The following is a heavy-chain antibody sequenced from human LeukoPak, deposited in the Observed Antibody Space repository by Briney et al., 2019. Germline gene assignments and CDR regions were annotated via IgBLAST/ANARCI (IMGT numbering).Heavy chain of an antibody. J-gene: IGHJ4*02. Sequence: GGSLRLSCAVSGFTFSNSAMHWVRQAPGKGLDWVTFISYDGTNKYYADSVKGRFTISRDTSKNTLYLQMNNLRADDTAVYYCARDQGRAFDYWGQGTLVTVSS. D-gene: IGHD1-26*01. V-gene: IGHV3-30-3*01. CDR3: ARDQGRAFDY. CDR2: ISYDGTNK. CDR1: GFTFSNSA.